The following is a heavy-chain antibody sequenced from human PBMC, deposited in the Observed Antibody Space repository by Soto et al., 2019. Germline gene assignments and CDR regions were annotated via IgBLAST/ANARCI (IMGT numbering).Heavy chain of an antibody. CDR1: GGSFSGYY. V-gene: IGHV4-34*01. CDR2: INHSGST. Sequence: SETLSLTCAVYGGSFSGYYWSWIRQPPGKGLEWIGEINHSGSTNYNPSLKSRVTISVDTSKNQFSLKLSSVTAADTAVYYCASSKWGPAARRGGYSFDYWSQGTLVTVS. J-gene: IGHJ4*02. CDR3: ASSKWGPAARRGGYSFDY. D-gene: IGHD6-6*01.